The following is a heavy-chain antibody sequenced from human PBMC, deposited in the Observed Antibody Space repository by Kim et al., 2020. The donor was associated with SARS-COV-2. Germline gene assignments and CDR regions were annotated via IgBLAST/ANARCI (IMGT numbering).Heavy chain of an antibody. Sequence: GESLKISCVCSGYNFNNYWVAWVRQMPGEGLEWMGMINPADSDIRDSPSFRGQFTISVDKSITTAFLQWDNLRASDTATYFCERQRYFDRSGYHNAFDFWGQGTPVIVSS. CDR3: ERQRYFDRSGYHNAFDF. J-gene: IGHJ4*02. V-gene: IGHV5-51*01. CDR1: GYNFNNYW. D-gene: IGHD3-22*01. CDR2: INPADSDI.